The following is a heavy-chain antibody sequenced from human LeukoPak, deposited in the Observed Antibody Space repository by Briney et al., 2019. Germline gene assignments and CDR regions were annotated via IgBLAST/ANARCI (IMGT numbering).Heavy chain of an antibody. CDR3: ARAVVRGVLDY. J-gene: IGHJ4*02. V-gene: IGHV1-2*04. Sequence: ASVKVSCKASGYTFTSYDINWVRQAPGQGLEWMGWINPNSGGTNYAQKFQGWVTMTRDTSISTAYMELSRLRSDDTAVYYCARAVVRGVLDYWGQGTLVTVSS. CDR1: GYTFTSYD. D-gene: IGHD3-10*01. CDR2: INPNSGGT.